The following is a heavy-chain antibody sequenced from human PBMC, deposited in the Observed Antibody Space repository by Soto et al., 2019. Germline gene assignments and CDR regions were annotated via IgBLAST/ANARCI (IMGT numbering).Heavy chain of an antibody. D-gene: IGHD1-1*01. Sequence: GASVKVSCKASGYTFTSYAMHWVRQAPGQRLEWMGWINAGNGNTKYSQKFQGRVTITRDTSASTAYMELSSLRSEDTAVYYCARDQSLTTTMTGLRYWGQGTLVTVSS. CDR3: ARDQSLTTTMTGLRY. V-gene: IGHV1-3*01. CDR1: GYTFTSYA. CDR2: INAGNGNT. J-gene: IGHJ4*02.